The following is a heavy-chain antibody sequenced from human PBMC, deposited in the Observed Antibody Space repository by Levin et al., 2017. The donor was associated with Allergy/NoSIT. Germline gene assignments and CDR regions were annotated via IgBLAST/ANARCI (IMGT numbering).Heavy chain of an antibody. D-gene: IGHD3-10*01. J-gene: IGHJ5*02. Sequence: TGGSLRLSCAASAFSISSYAMSWVRQAPGKGLEWVSAISGGGGNTYYADSVKGRFTISRDNSKNILYLQMNSLRAEDTAVYYCAKCGTTVRDTGLFDPWGQGSLVTVSS. CDR3: AKCGTTVRDTGLFDP. V-gene: IGHV3-23*01. CDR2: ISGGGGNT. CDR1: AFSISSYA.